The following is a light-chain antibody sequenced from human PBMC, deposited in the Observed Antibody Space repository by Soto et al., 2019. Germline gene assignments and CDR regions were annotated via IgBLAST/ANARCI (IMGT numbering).Light chain of an antibody. CDR3: QQRHIWPIT. V-gene: IGKV3-11*01. CDR2: DAY. Sequence: EVVLTQSPVTLSLSPGERATLSCRASQSFRGLLAWYQQKPGQAPRLLSYDAYNRATGIPPRFSGSGSGTYFTLTISSLVPEDSAVYYCQQRHIWPITFGQGTRLEIK. J-gene: IGKJ5*01. CDR1: QSFRGL.